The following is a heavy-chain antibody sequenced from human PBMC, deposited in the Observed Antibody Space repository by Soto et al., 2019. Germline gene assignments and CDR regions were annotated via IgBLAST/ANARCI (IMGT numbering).Heavy chain of an antibody. V-gene: IGHV4-59*08. CDR1: NDSISNYY. J-gene: IGHJ5*02. Sequence: SETLSLTCTVSNDSISNYYWNWIRQSPGKGLEWIGYISYPGTTNYNPSLKSRVAISLDTSKKQFSLTLSSVTAADTAAYFCARGGVMVTDNWLDPWGQGTLVTVSS. D-gene: IGHD2-21*02. CDR3: ARGGVMVTDNWLDP. CDR2: ISYPGTT.